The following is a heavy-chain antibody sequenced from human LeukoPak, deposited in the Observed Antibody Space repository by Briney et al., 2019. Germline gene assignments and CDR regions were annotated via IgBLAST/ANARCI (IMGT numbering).Heavy chain of an antibody. V-gene: IGHV4-39*01. J-gene: IGHJ5*02. D-gene: IGHD6-19*01. CDR2: IYYSGST. CDR3: ARQEDSSGWYNWFDP. Sequence: SETLSLTSTVSGGSISSSSYYWGWIRQPPGKGLEWIGSIYYSGSTYYNPSLKSRVTISVDTSKNQFSLKLSSVTAADTAVYYCARQEDSSGWYNWFDPWGQGTLVTVSS. CDR1: GGSISSSSYY.